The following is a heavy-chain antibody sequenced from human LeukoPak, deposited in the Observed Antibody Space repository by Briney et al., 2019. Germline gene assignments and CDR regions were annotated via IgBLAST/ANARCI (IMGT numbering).Heavy chain of an antibody. CDR3: ARTRNTLGYCSSTSRYEIDH. CDR2: MNPNSGNT. Sequence: ASVKVSCKASGYTFTSYDINWVRQATGQGLEWMGWMNPNSGNTGYAQKFQGRVTMTRNTSISTAYMELSSLRSEDTAVYYCARTRNTLGYCSSTSRYEIDHWGQGTLVTVSS. J-gene: IGHJ4*02. CDR1: GYTFTSYD. V-gene: IGHV1-8*01. D-gene: IGHD2-2*01.